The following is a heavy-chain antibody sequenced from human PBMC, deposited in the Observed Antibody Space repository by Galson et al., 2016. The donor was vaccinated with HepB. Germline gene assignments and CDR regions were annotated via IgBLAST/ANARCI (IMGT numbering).Heavy chain of an antibody. CDR2: ISGDGAP. CDR1: GFTVSSTY. V-gene: IGHV3-53*01. Sequence: SLRLSCAASGFTVSSTYMNWVRQAPGKGLEWVSSISGDGAPYYVDSMKGRFTISRDNSKDTLYLQMISLGAEDTAVYYCARDRGFYSSTWDWGQGTLVTVSS. CDR3: ARDRGFYSSTWD. D-gene: IGHD2-2*01. J-gene: IGHJ4*02.